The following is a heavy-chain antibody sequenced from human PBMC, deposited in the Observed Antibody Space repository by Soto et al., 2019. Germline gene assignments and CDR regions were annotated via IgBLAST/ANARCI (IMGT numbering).Heavy chain of an antibody. CDR1: GYTFTSYY. CDR2: INPSGGST. J-gene: IGHJ5*02. D-gene: IGHD2-2*02. Sequence: ASVKVSCKASGYTFTSYYMHWVRQAPGQGLEWMGIINPSGGSTSYAQKFQGRVTMTRDTSTSTVYMELSSLRSEDTAVYYCAREDGCSSTSCYRWFDPWGQGTLVTVS. CDR3: AREDGCSSTSCYRWFDP. V-gene: IGHV1-46*01.